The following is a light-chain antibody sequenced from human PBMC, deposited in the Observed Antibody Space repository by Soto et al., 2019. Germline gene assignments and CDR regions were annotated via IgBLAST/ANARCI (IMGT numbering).Light chain of an antibody. CDR1: QSVSRK. CDR2: RAH. CDR3: QQYNNWPET. J-gene: IGKJ1*01. V-gene: IGKV3-15*01. Sequence: EIVMTQSPANLSVSPGEXAXXSCRASQSVSRKSAWYNKKTGHAHRLPIYRAHTRATGITARFSGSGSGTDFTLTISSLQSEDFAVYYCQQYNNWPETFGQGTKVDIK.